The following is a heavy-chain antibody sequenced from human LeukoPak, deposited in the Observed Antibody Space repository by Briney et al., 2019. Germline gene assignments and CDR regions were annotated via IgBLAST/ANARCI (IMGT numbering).Heavy chain of an antibody. V-gene: IGHV3-15*01. Sequence: GGSLRLSCAASGFTFSNAWMSWVRQAPGKGLEWVGRIKSKTDGGTTDYAAPVKGRFTISRDDSKNTLYLQMNSLKTEDTAVYYCTTDREQQLVRYGYYYYGMDVWGQGTTVTVSS. CDR3: TTDREQQLVRYGYYYYGMDV. J-gene: IGHJ6*02. CDR1: GFTFSNAW. CDR2: IKSKTDGGTT. D-gene: IGHD6-13*01.